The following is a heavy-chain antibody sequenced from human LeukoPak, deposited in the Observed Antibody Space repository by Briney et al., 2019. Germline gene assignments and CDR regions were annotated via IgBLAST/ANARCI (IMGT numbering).Heavy chain of an antibody. CDR3: ARATDGYSSSPGY. J-gene: IGHJ4*02. V-gene: IGHV1-69*04. CDR2: IIPILGIA. D-gene: IGHD6-13*01. Sequence: ASVKVSCKASGGTXSSYAISWVRQAPGQGLEWMGRIIPILGIANYAQKFQGRVTITADKSTSTAYMELSSLRSEDTAVYYCARATDGYSSSPGYWGQGTLVTVSS. CDR1: GGTXSSYA.